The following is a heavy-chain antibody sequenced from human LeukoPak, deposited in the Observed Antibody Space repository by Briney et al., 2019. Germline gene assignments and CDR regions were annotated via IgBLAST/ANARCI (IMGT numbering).Heavy chain of an antibody. J-gene: IGHJ6*03. D-gene: IGHD2-8*01. Sequence: ASVKVSCKASGGTFSSYAISWVRQAPGQGLEWMGGIIPIFGTANYAQKFQGRVMITTDESTSTAYMELSSLRSEDTAVYYCARGTYDGKEWNLDYYYYYMDVWGKGTTVTVSS. CDR2: IIPIFGTA. CDR3: ARGTYDGKEWNLDYYYYYMDV. CDR1: GGTFSSYA. V-gene: IGHV1-69*05.